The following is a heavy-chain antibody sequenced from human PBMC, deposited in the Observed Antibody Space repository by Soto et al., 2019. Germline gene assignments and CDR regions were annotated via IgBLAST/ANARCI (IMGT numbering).Heavy chain of an antibody. Sequence: ASVKVSCKASGYTFTSYGISWVRQAPGQGLEWMGWISAYNGNTNYAQKLQGRVTMTTDTSTSTAYMELRSLRSDDTAVYYCASGLPSYYYYYGMDVWGQGTTVTVYS. V-gene: IGHV1-18*01. J-gene: IGHJ6*01. D-gene: IGHD2-15*01. CDR3: ASGLPSYYYYYGMDV. CDR1: GYTFTSYG. CDR2: ISAYNGNT.